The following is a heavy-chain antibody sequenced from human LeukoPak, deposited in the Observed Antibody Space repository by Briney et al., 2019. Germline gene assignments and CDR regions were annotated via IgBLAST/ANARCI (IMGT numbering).Heavy chain of an antibody. CDR3: ARDGDSSGTGAFDI. J-gene: IGHJ3*02. D-gene: IGHD3-22*01. CDR2: IYHSGST. V-gene: IGHV4-30-2*01. CDR1: GGSISSGGYS. Sequence: SQTLSLTCAVSGGSISSGGYSWSWIRRPPGKGLEWIGYIYHSGSTYYNPSLKSRVTISVDRSKNQFSLKLSSVTAADTAVYYCARDGDSSGTGAFDIWGQGTMVTVSS.